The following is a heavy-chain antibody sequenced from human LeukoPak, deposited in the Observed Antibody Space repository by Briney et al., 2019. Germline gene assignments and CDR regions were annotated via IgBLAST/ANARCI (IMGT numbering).Heavy chain of an antibody. J-gene: IGHJ6*02. V-gene: IGHV1-69*04. CDR3: ARDINSVREDYYYYGMDV. D-gene: IGHD5/OR15-5a*01. Sequence: ASVKVSCKASGGTFSSYAISWVRQAPGQGPEWMGRIIPILGIANYAQKFQGRVTITADKSTSTAYMELSSLRSEDTAVYYCARDINSVREDYYYYGMDVWGQGTTVTVSS. CDR1: GGTFSSYA. CDR2: IIPILGIA.